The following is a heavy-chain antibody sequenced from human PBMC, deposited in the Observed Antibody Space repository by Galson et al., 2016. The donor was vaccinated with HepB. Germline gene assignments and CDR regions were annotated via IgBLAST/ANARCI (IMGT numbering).Heavy chain of an antibody. J-gene: IGHJ4*02. CDR2: ISSSGTTT. Sequence: SLRLSCAASGFTFSSYWMSWVRQAPGKGLEYIAFISSSGTTTYYADSVQGRFTISRDNSKNSLSLQMNSLRAEDTAVYYCARSWGSAAPFDYWGQGTLVTVSS. CDR3: ARSWGSAAPFDY. V-gene: IGHV3-48*03. CDR1: GFTFSSYW. D-gene: IGHD6-13*01.